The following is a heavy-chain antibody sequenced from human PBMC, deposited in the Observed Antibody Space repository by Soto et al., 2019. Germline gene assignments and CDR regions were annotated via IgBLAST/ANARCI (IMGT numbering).Heavy chain of an antibody. CDR1: GFTFSHYG. V-gene: IGHV3-30*18. D-gene: IGHD3-22*01. Sequence: QMQLVESGGGMVQPGTSLRVSCAASGFTFSHYGIHWVRQGPGKRLEWVAVVSYDGGVKLYADSVRDRFAISRDNSKNTLYLQMNSLGPDDTAVYYCAKLPWGFNYYDRSEYRATDNDAFDIWGRGTMVTVSS. CDR2: VSYDGGVK. J-gene: IGHJ3*02. CDR3: AKLPWGFNYYDRSEYRATDNDAFDI.